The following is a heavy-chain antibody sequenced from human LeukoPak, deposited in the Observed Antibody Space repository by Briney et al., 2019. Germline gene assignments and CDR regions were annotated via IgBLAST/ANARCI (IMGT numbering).Heavy chain of an antibody. J-gene: IGHJ6*02. CDR1: GGTFSSYA. CDR3: ASSPSGSYYYYHGMDV. CDR2: IIPILGIA. V-gene: IGHV1-69*04. D-gene: IGHD1-26*01. Sequence: SVKISCKASGGTFSSYAISWVRQAPGQGLEWMGRIIPILGIANYAQKFQGRATITADKSTSTAYMELSSLRSEDTAVYYCASSPSGSYYYYHGMDVWGQGTTVTVSS.